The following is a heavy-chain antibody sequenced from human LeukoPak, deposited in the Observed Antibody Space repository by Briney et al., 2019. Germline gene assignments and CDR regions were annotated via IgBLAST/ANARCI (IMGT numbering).Heavy chain of an antibody. D-gene: IGHD5-18*01. J-gene: IGHJ3*02. CDR2: LRSIPNSYAT. CDR3: TVGGYTYGLDAFDI. CDR1: GFTFSGSD. V-gene: IGHV3-73*01. Sequence: GGSLRLSCAASGFTFSGSDMHWVRQASGKGLEWVGRLRSIPNSYATAHAASVKGRFTISRDDSKNTAYLQMNSLKTEDTAVYYCTVGGYTYGLDAFDIWGHGTLVTVSS.